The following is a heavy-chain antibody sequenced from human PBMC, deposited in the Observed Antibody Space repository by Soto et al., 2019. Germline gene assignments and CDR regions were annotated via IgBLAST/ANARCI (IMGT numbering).Heavy chain of an antibody. J-gene: IGHJ4*02. CDR1: GFTFSSYE. CDR3: ARDGQWELLQY. V-gene: IGHV3-48*03. D-gene: IGHD1-26*01. Sequence: EVQLVESGGGLVQPGGSLRLSCAASGFTFSSYEMNWVRQAPGKGLEGVSDISSSGSTIYYADSVKGRFTISRDNAKNSLYLQMDSLRAEDTAVYYCARDGQWELLQYWGQGTLVTVSS. CDR2: ISSSGSTI.